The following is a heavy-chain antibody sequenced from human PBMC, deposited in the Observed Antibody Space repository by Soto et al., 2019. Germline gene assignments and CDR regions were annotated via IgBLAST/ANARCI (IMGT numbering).Heavy chain of an antibody. V-gene: IGHV4-39*01. J-gene: IGHJ4*02. CDR3: ATQGASITMVRGVPLSFGY. Sequence: WESLSLTSTVSGGCISISSYYWGWIRQPPGKGLEWIGSIYYSGSTYYNPSLKSRVTISVDTSKNQFSLKLSSVTAADTAVYYCATQGASITMVRGVPLSFGYWGQGTLVTVSS. CDR2: IYYSGST. D-gene: IGHD3-10*01. CDR1: GGCISISSYY.